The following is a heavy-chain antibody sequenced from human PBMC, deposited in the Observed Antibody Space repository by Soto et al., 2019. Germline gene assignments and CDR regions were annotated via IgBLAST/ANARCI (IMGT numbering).Heavy chain of an antibody. CDR2: IYYSGST. D-gene: IGHD3-22*01. CDR3: ARDKKDYYDSSGYYYAAFDI. CDR1: GGSISSGGYY. V-gene: IGHV4-31*03. J-gene: IGHJ3*02. Sequence: QVQLQESGPGLVKPSQTLSLTCTVSGGSISSGGYYWSWIRQHPGKGLEWIGYIYYSGSTYYNPSLKSRVTISVDTSXXQXSXKLSSVTAADTAVYYCARDKKDYYDSSGYYYAAFDIWGQGTMVTVSS.